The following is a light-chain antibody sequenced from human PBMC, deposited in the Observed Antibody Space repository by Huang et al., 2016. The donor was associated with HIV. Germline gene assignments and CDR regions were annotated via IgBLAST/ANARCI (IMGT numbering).Light chain of an antibody. V-gene: IGKV3-11*01. J-gene: IGKJ5*01. CDR3: QQRSNWPPA. CDR1: QSVSSY. Sequence: EIVLTQSPATLSLSPGERATLSCRASQSVSSYLAWYQQKPGQAPRLLISDAYNRATGIPARFSGSGSGTDFTLTISSLEPEDFAVYYCQQRSNWPPAFGQGTRLEIK. CDR2: DAY.